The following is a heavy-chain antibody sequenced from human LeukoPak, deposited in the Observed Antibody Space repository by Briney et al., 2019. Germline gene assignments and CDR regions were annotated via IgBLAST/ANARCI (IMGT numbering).Heavy chain of an antibody. V-gene: IGHV3-30*18. CDR3: AKFSSGWYLGYFQH. CDR1: GFTFSSYG. D-gene: IGHD6-19*01. J-gene: IGHJ1*01. CDR2: ISYDGSNK. Sequence: GGSLRLSCAASGFTFSSYGMHWVRQAPGKGLEWVAVISYDGSNKHYADSVKARFTISRDNSKNTLYLQMNSLRAEDTAVYYCAKFSSGWYLGYFQHWGQGTLVTVSS.